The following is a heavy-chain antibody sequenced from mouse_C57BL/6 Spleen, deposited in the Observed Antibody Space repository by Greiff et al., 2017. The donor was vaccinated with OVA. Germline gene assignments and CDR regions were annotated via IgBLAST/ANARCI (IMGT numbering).Heavy chain of an antibody. CDR1: GYTFTSYW. Sequence: QVQLQQSGPELVKPGASVKLSCKASGYTFTSYWMHWVKQRPGQGLEWIGMIHPNSGSTNYNEKFKSKATLTVDKSSSTAYMQLSSLTSEDSAVYYCARRRDYDGFAYWGQGTLVTVSA. J-gene: IGHJ3*01. CDR2: IHPNSGST. D-gene: IGHD2-4*01. V-gene: IGHV1-64*01. CDR3: ARRRDYDGFAY.